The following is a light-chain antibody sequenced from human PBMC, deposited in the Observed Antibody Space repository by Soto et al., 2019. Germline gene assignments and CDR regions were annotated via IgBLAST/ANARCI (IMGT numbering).Light chain of an antibody. Sequence: EIVLTQSPGTLSLSPGERAALSCRASQSVGNNFLGWYQQKPGQSPRLLIYHASNRATGIPDRFSGTASGTDFTLTLSRLEPEDFAVYFCHQYASAPLTFGGGTKVEIK. CDR3: HQYASAPLT. J-gene: IGKJ4*01. CDR1: QSVGNNF. CDR2: HAS. V-gene: IGKV3-20*01.